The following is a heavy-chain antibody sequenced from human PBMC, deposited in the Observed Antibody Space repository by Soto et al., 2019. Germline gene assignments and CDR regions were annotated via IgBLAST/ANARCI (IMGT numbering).Heavy chain of an antibody. CDR2: IKQDGSEK. D-gene: IGHD3-3*01. Sequence: EVQLVESGGGLVQPGGSLRLSCAASGFTFSSYWMSWVRQAPGKGLEWVANIKQDGSEKYYVDSVKGRFTISRDNAKNSLYLQMNSLRAEDTAVYYCARLTYYDFWSGYTGPFDYWGQGTLVTVSS. V-gene: IGHV3-7*05. CDR1: GFTFSSYW. CDR3: ARLTYYDFWSGYTGPFDY. J-gene: IGHJ4*02.